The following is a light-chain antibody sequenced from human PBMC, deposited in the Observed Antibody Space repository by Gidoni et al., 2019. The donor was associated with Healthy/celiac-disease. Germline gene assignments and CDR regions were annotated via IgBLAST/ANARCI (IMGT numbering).Light chain of an antibody. CDR1: QSLVYSDGNTY. V-gene: IGKV2-30*01. CDR3: MQALQTPRT. Sequence: DVVMTQSPLSLPVTLGQPASISCRSSQSLVYSDGNTYLNWFQQRPGQSPRRLIYKVSNRDSGVPDRFSGSGSGTDFTLKISRVEAEDVGVYYCMQALQTPRTFGPGTKVDIK. CDR2: KVS. J-gene: IGKJ3*01.